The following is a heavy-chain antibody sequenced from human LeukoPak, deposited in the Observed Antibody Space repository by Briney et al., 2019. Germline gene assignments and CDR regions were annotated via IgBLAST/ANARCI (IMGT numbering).Heavy chain of an antibody. V-gene: IGHV3-48*03. Sequence: PGGSLRLSCAASGFTFSSYEMNWVRQAPGKGLEWVSYISSSGSTIYYADSVKGRFTISRDNAKNSLYLQMNSLRAEDTAVYYCAGDYGSGSLNWGQGTLVTVSS. D-gene: IGHD3-10*01. CDR2: ISSSGSTI. CDR3: AGDYGSGSLN. CDR1: GFTFSSYE. J-gene: IGHJ4*02.